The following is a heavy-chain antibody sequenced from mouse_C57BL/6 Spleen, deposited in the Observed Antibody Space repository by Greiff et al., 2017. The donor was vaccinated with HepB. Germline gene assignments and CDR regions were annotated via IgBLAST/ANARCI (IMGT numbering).Heavy chain of an antibody. CDR2: INPNNGGT. D-gene: IGHD1-1*01. J-gene: IGHJ1*03. Sequence: EVQLQQSGPELVKPGASVKMSCKASGYTFTDYNMHWVKQSHGKSLEWIGYINPNNGGTSYNQKFKGKATLTVNKSSSTAYMELRSLTSEDSAVYYCASFGYYGSSPNWYFDVWGTGTTVTVSS. CDR1: GYTFTDYN. V-gene: IGHV1-22*01. CDR3: ASFGYYGSSPNWYFDV.